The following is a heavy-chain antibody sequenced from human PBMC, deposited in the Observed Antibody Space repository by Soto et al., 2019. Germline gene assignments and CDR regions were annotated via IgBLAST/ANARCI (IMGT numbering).Heavy chain of an antibody. J-gene: IGHJ4*02. CDR1: GFTFSNAW. Sequence: GGSLRLSCAASGFTFSNAWMSWVRQAPGKGLEWVGRIKSKTDGGTTDYAAPVKGRFTISRDDSKNTLYLQMNSLKTEDTAVYYCTTFLLLVYCSGGSCPTEADFDYWGQGTLVTVSS. CDR3: TTFLLLVYCSGGSCPTEADFDY. D-gene: IGHD2-15*01. V-gene: IGHV3-15*01. CDR2: IKSKTDGGTT.